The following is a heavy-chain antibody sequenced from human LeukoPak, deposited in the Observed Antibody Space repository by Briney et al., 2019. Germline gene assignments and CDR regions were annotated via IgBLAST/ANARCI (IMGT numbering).Heavy chain of an antibody. J-gene: IGHJ4*02. D-gene: IGHD3-10*01. CDR2: VYHSANT. V-gene: IGHV4-38-2*02. CDR3: AGWFGELLPLSAY. CDR1: GYSITRGYY. Sequence: SETLSLTCTVSGYSITRGYYWGWIRQPPGKGLEWIGSVYHSANTYYNPSLKGRVTISVDTSKNQFSLRVSSVSAADTAVYYCAGWFGELLPLSAYWGQGALAPSPQ.